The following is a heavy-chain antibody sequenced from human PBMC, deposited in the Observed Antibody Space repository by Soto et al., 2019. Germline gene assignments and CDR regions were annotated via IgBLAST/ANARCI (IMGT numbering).Heavy chain of an antibody. V-gene: IGHV4-4*07. CDR3: ARGQRFSDWFDP. CDR1: GGTISVYY. Sequence: SETLSLTCSVSGGTISVYYWTWIRQPAGKGLEWIGRIYSSGNTKYNPSLQSRVTMSLDTSNNQFSLRLTSVTAADTAVYYCARGQRFSDWFDPWGQGTLVTVS. J-gene: IGHJ5*02. D-gene: IGHD3-3*01. CDR2: IYSSGNT.